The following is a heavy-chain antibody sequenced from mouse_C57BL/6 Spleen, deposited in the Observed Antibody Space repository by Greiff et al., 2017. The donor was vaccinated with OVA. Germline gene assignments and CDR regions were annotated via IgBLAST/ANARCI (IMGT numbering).Heavy chain of an antibody. CDR1: GYTFTSYW. V-gene: IGHV1-7*01. J-gene: IGHJ2*01. D-gene: IGHD4-1*01. Sequence: VHLVESGAELAKPGASVKLSCKASGYTFTSYWMHWVKQRPGQGLEWIGYINPSSGYTKYNQKCKDQATLTADKSSSTAYMQLSSLTYEDSAVYYCARNWEDYFDYWGQGTTLTVSS. CDR3: ARNWEDYFDY. CDR2: INPSSGYT.